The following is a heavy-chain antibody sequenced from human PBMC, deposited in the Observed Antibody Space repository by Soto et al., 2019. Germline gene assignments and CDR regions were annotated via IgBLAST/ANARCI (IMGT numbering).Heavy chain of an antibody. CDR1: GFTFSSYS. CDR2: ISSSSSTI. Sequence: PGGSLRLSCAASGFTFSSYSMNWVRQAPGKGLEWVSYISSSSSTIYYADSVKGRFTISRDNAKNSLYLQMNSLRDEDTAVYYCARDYPNIMITFGGVIAYYYYGMDVWGQGTTVTVSS. D-gene: IGHD3-16*02. CDR3: ARDYPNIMITFGGVIAYYYYGMDV. J-gene: IGHJ6*02. V-gene: IGHV3-48*02.